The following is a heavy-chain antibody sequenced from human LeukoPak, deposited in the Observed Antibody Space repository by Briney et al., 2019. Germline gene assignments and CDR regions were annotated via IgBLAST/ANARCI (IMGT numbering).Heavy chain of an antibody. V-gene: IGHV3-21*01. CDR3: AREPGWPVVVKDAFDI. CDR2: ISSSSSYI. Sequence: GGSLSLSCAASGFTISSYYMNWVRQAPGKGLEWVSSISSSSSYIYYAASVKDRFTISRNNAKNSLYLQINGLRAEDTAVYYCAREPGWPVVVKDAFDIWGQGTMVTVSS. D-gene: IGHD3-22*01. CDR1: GFTISSYY. J-gene: IGHJ3*02.